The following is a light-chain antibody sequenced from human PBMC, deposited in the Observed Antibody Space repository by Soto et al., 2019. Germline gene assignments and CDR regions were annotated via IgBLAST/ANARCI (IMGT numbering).Light chain of an antibody. J-gene: IGLJ3*02. CDR1: SSNIGAGYD. CDR2: GNT. Sequence: QSVLTQPPSVSGAPGQRVTISCTGSSSNIGAGYDVHWYQQLPGTAPKLLIYGNTNRPSGVPDRFSASKSGTSASLAITGLQDEDEADYSCQSYDSRLSCWVFGGGTKLTVL. CDR3: QSYDSRLSCWV. V-gene: IGLV1-40*01.